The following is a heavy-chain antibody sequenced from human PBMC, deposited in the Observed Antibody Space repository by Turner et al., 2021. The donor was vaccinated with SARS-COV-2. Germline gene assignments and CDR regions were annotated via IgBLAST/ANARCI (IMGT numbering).Heavy chain of an antibody. CDR3: TPTLGWNGDAFDI. CDR2: IWANGNNR. V-gene: IGHV3-33*01. J-gene: IGHJ3*02. Sequence: QVHLVESGGGVVQPGTSLRLPCAASGFSLSGYGMHWVRQAPGRGLEWVGDIWANGNNRYYADSVKGRFTISRDIAKNTAYLQMNSLRAEDTAVYYCTPTLGWNGDAFDIWGQGTMVTVSS. D-gene: IGHD1-1*01. CDR1: GFSLSGYG.